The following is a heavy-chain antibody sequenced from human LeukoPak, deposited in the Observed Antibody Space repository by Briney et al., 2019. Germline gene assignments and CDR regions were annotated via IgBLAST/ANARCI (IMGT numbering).Heavy chain of an antibody. CDR2: IYPGDSDT. J-gene: IGHJ3*02. D-gene: IGHD5-18*01. CDR1: GYSFTNYW. Sequence: GESLKISCKGSGYSFTNYWIGWVRQVPGKGLEWMGSIYPGDSDTRYSPSFQGQVTISADKSISTAYLQWSSLKASDTAMYYCARRDTALVLDAFDIWGQGTMVTVSS. V-gene: IGHV5-51*01. CDR3: ARRDTALVLDAFDI.